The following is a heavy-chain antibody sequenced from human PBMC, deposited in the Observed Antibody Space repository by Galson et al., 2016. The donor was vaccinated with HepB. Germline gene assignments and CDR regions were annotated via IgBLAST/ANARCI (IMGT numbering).Heavy chain of an antibody. CDR1: GFTFNRYG. V-gene: IGHV3-23*01. J-gene: IGHJ4*02. CDR2: ITGSGYTGGAT. D-gene: IGHD1-26*01. CDR3: ARSVERKHQSSGSLPSYFDH. Sequence: SLRLSCAAPGFTFNRYGMSWVRQAPGKGLEWVSSITGSGYTGGATSSADSVKGRFTISRDNSGNTVFLQMDSLRAEDTAIYYCARSVERKHQSSGSLPSYFDHWGQGTLVTVAA.